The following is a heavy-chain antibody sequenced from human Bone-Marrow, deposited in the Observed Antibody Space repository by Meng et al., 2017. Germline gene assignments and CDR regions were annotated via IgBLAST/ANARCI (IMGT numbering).Heavy chain of an antibody. J-gene: IGHJ5*02. CDR3: ARRPGHSSSWHRLPEGKFDP. CDR2: INHRGST. D-gene: IGHD6-13*01. Sequence: HPSYAQSLLWPGYGGPFSGIYWSLIRQPPGKGLEWIGAINHRGSTNYNPSLKSRVTISVDTSKNQFSLKLSSVTAADTAVYYCARRPGHSSSWHRLPEGKFDPWGQGTLVTVSS. V-gene: IGHV4-34*01. CDR1: GGPFSGIY.